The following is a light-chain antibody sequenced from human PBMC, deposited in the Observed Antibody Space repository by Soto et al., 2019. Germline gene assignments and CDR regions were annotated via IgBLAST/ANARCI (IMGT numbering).Light chain of an antibody. J-gene: IGKJ4*01. CDR1: QSISSW. CDR2: KAS. Sequence: DIQMTQSPSTLSASVGDRVTITCRASQSISSWLAWYQQKPGKAPKLLIYKASSLESGVPSRFSGSGSGTEFTLTIRSLRPDDFATYYCQQYNSYPLTFGGGTKVEIK. V-gene: IGKV1-5*03. CDR3: QQYNSYPLT.